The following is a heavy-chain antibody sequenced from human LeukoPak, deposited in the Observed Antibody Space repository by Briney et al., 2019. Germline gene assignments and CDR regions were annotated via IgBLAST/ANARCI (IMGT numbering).Heavy chain of an antibody. CDR3: ARGRDYGDYDY. CDR1: GFTFSSYS. D-gene: IGHD4-17*01. Sequence: GSLRLSCAASGFTFSSYSMNWIRQPPGKGLEWIGEINHSGSTNYNPSLKSRVTISVDTSKNQFSLKLSSVTAADTAVYYCARGRDYGDYDYWGQGTLVTVSS. CDR2: INHSGST. J-gene: IGHJ4*02. V-gene: IGHV4-34*01.